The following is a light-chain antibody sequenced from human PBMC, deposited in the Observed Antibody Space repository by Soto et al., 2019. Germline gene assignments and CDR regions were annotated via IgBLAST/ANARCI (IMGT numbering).Light chain of an antibody. V-gene: IGKV3-15*01. J-gene: IGKJ4*01. CDR3: QQYTVWPFT. Sequence: IVLTQSPGTLSLSPWERATLSCRASQSVSDKVAWYQQTSGQPPKLFIYHTSTRATGIPDRFSGSGSGTEFTLTISSLQSEDFALYYCQQYTVWPFTFGGGTKVDIK. CDR1: QSVSDK. CDR2: HTS.